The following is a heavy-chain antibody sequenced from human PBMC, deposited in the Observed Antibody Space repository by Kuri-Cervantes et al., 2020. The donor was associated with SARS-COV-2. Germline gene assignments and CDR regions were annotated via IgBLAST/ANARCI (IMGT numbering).Heavy chain of an antibody. CDR3: AKRARVVPAAAVYYYYMDV. J-gene: IGHJ6*03. V-gene: IGHV3-30*02. Sequence: GGSLRLSCAASGFTFSSYGMHWVRQAPGKGLEWVAFIRYDGSNKYYADSVKGRFTISRDNSKNTLYLQVNSLRAEDTAVYYCAKRARVVPAAAVYYYYMDVWGKGTTVTVSS. CDR2: IRYDGSNK. D-gene: IGHD2-2*01. CDR1: GFTFSSYG.